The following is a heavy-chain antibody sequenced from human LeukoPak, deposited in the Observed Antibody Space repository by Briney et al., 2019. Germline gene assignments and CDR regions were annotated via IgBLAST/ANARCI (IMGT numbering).Heavy chain of an antibody. Sequence: GGSLRLSCAASGFTFSSYGMHWVRQAPGKGLEWVAVIWYDGSNKYYADSVKGRFTISRDNSKNTLYLQMNSLRAEDTAVYYCARERALRGYSYVFDYWGQGTLVTVSS. D-gene: IGHD5-18*01. CDR1: GFTFSSYG. J-gene: IGHJ4*02. CDR2: IWYDGSNK. CDR3: ARERALRGYSYVFDY. V-gene: IGHV3-33*01.